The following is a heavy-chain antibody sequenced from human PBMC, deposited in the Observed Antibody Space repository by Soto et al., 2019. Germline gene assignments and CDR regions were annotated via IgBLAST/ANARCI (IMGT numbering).Heavy chain of an antibody. Sequence: SETLSLTCTVSGGSISSGGSYWTWIRQHPGKGLEWIGFTYYSGSTYYNPSLKSRVTISVDTSKNQFSLKLTSVTAADTAMYHCARDRPSKGSWGSEGVFDIWGQGTMVTVSS. V-gene: IGHV4-31*03. CDR1: GGSISSGGSY. D-gene: IGHD2-15*01. J-gene: IGHJ3*02. CDR2: TYYSGST. CDR3: ARDRPSKGSWGSEGVFDI.